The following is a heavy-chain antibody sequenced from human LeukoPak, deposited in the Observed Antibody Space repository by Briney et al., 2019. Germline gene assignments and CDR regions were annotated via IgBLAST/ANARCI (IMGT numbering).Heavy chain of an antibody. V-gene: IGHV4-39*01. CDR3: ARPAAGTDYFDY. CDR2: IYYSGST. CDR1: GGSISSSSYY. J-gene: IGHJ4*02. D-gene: IGHD6-13*01. Sequence: SQTPSLTCTVSGGSISSSSYYWGWIRQPPGKGLEWIGSIYYSGSTYYNPSLKSRVTISVDTSKNQFSLKLSSVTAADTAVYYCARPAAGTDYFDYWGQGTLVTVSS.